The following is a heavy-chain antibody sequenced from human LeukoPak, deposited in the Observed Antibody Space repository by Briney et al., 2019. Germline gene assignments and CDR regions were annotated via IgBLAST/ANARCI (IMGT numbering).Heavy chain of an antibody. V-gene: IGHV4-59*01. CDR3: AREGVGELLTIDY. CDR2: IYYSGST. J-gene: IGHJ4*02. Sequence: SETLSLTCSVSGDSISNYYWSWIRQPPGKGLEWIGYIYYSGSTNYNPSLKSRVTISVDTSKNQFSLKLSSVTAADTAVYYCAREGVGELLTIDYWGQGTLVTVSS. CDR1: GDSISNYY. D-gene: IGHD1-26*01.